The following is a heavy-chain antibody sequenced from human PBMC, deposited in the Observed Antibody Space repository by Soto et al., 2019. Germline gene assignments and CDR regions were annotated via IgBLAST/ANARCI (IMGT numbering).Heavy chain of an antibody. Sequence: GGSLRLSCAASGFTFSSYEMNWVSQAPGKGLEGVSYISSSGSTIYYADSVKGRFTISRDNAKNSLYLQMNSLRAEDTAVYYCAREDSISNPRDYWGQGTLVTVSS. D-gene: IGHD6-6*01. CDR2: ISSSGSTI. CDR3: AREDSISNPRDY. J-gene: IGHJ4*02. V-gene: IGHV3-48*03. CDR1: GFTFSSYE.